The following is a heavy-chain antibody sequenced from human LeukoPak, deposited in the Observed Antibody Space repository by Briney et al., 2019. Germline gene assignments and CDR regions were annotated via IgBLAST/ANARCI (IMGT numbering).Heavy chain of an antibody. D-gene: IGHD4-11*01. CDR2: INPNSGGT. J-gene: IGHJ4*02. CDR3: ARHSDSAGFAR. Sequence: ASVKVSCKASGYTFTGYYLHWVRQAPGQGLEWMGRINPNSGGTNYAPKFQDRVAMTRDTSNSTAYMELSRLRSDDTAVYYCARHSDSAGFARWGQGSLVIVSS. V-gene: IGHV1-2*06. CDR1: GYTFTGYY.